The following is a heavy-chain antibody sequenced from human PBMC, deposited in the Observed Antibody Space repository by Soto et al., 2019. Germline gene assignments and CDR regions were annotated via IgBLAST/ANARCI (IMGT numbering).Heavy chain of an antibody. J-gene: IGHJ4*02. CDR2: IKSKTDGGTT. CDR3: TTDASGSSFDY. D-gene: IGHD1-26*01. V-gene: IGHV3-15*01. Sequence: PGGSLRLSCAASGFTFSNAWMIWVLQAPGKGLECVGRIKSKTDGGTTDYAAPVKGRFTISRDDSKNTLYLQMNSLKTEDTAVYYCTTDASGSSFDYWGQGTLVTVSS. CDR1: GFTFSNAW.